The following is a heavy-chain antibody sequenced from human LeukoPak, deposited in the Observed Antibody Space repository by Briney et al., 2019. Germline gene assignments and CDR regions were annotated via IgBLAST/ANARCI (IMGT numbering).Heavy chain of an antibody. CDR3: ARDYGRGVSGY. D-gene: IGHD3-10*01. Sequence: ASVKVSCKTSGYTFTYFGITWVRQAPGQGLEWMGWISTYNGNAKYAQNLQGRVTMTTDTSTTTVYMELRSLRSDDTAVYYCARDYGRGVSGYWGQGTLVTVSS. CDR1: GYTFTYFG. CDR2: ISTYNGNA. J-gene: IGHJ4*02. V-gene: IGHV1-18*01.